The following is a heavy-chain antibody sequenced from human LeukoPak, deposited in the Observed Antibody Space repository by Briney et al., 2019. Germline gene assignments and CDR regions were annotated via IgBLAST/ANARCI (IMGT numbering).Heavy chain of an antibody. CDR3: ARRNSGSYDY. CDR2: IYAGGST. Sequence: GGPLRLSCAVSGFTVSSSYMTWVRQAPGKGLEWVSLIYAGGSTYYADSVKGRFTISRDNSKNTLYLQMNSLRAEDTAVYYCARRNSGSYDYWGQGTLVTVSS. CDR1: GFTVSSSY. D-gene: IGHD1-26*01. V-gene: IGHV3-53*01. J-gene: IGHJ4*02.